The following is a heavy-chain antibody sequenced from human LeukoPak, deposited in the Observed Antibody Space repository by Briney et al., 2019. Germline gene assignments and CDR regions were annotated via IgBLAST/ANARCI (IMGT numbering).Heavy chain of an antibody. J-gene: IGHJ6*03. V-gene: IGHV3-48*04. CDR1: GFTFSSYS. CDR3: ARGSRGKGYYYYYMDV. D-gene: IGHD2-15*01. Sequence: GGSLRLSCAASGFTFSSYSMNWVRQAPGKGLEWVSYISSSSSTIYYADSVKGRFTISRDNAKNSLYLQMNSLRAEDTAVYYCARGSRGKGYYYYYMDVWGKGTTVTVSS. CDR2: ISSSSSTI.